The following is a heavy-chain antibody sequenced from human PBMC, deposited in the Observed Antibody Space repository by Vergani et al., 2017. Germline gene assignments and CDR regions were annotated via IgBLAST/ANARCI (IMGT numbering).Heavy chain of an antibody. D-gene: IGHD3-16*01. CDR1: GFTLSNCD. V-gene: IGHV3-30*02. CDR2: IQFDGSNQ. J-gene: IGHJ4*02. CDR3: AKHFRGWGIDY. Sequence: QVQLVESGGGVVQRGGSLRLSCATSGFTLSNCDMQLIRQGPGKGLEFVAFIQFDGSNQYYADSVKGRFTLSRDFSKNTLYLQMNSLRTDDTATYYCAKHFRGWGIDYWGQGTQVIVSS.